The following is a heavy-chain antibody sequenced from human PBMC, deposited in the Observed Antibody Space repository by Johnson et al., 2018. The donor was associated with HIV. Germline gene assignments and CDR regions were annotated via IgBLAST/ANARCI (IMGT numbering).Heavy chain of an antibody. CDR2: IWYDGSNK. Sequence: QVQLVESGGGVVQPGRSLRLSCAASGFTFSSYGMHWVRQAPGKGLEWVAVIWYDGSNKYYADSVKGRFTISRDNSKNTLYLQMNSLRAEDTAVYYCARWIRYCGGDCYDVFDIWGQGTKVTVSS. J-gene: IGHJ3*02. V-gene: IGHV3-33*01. CDR3: ARWIRYCGGDCYDVFDI. D-gene: IGHD2-21*02. CDR1: GFTFSSYG.